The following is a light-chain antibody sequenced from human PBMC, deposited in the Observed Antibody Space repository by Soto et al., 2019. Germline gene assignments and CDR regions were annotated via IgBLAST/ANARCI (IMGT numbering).Light chain of an antibody. V-gene: IGKV3-15*01. J-gene: IGKJ5*01. CDR1: QSVSSN. Sequence: GERAPLSFRASQSVSSNLAWYQQNPGQAPRLLIYETSTRANGIPARFSGSGSGTDFTLSISSLQPGDVGIYSCQQYHTWPPITFGQGTRLEI. CDR3: QQYHTWPPIT. CDR2: ETS.